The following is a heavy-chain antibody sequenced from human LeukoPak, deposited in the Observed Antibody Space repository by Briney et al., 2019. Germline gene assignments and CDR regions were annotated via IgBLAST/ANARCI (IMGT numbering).Heavy chain of an antibody. CDR2: IIPMFGTA. CDR1: GYTFTDYY. J-gene: IGHJ6*03. Sequence: ASVKVSCKASGYTFTDYYFHWVRQAPGQGLEWMGGIIPMFGTASYAQKFQGRVTITADKSTSTAYMELSSLRSEDTAVYYCARHGGYTYGYELKNYYYYYMDVWGKGTTVTVSS. V-gene: IGHV1-69*06. CDR3: ARHGGYTYGYELKNYYYYYMDV. D-gene: IGHD5-18*01.